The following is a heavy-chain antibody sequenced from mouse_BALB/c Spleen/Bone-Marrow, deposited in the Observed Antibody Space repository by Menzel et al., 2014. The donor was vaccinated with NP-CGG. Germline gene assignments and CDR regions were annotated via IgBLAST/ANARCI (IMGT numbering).Heavy chain of an antibody. D-gene: IGHD1-1*01. Sequence: EVMLVESGGGLVKPGGSLKLSCAASGFTFSSYAMSWVRQTPEKXLEWVASISSGGSTYYPDSVKGRFTISRDNARNILYLQMSSLRSEDTAMYYCARARFYYGKLVDYWGQGTSVTVSS. J-gene: IGHJ4*01. CDR3: ARARFYYGKLVDY. CDR1: GFTFSSYA. CDR2: ISSGGST. V-gene: IGHV5-6-5*01.